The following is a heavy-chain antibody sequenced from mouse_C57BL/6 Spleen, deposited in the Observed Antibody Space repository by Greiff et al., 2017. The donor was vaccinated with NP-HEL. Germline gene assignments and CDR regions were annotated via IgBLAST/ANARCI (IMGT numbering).Heavy chain of an antibody. CDR2: ISSGSSTI. D-gene: IGHD4-1*01. J-gene: IGHJ2*01. V-gene: IGHV5-17*01. Sequence: EVMLVESGGGLVKPGGSLKLSCAASGFTFSDYGMHWVRQAPEKGLEWVAYISSGSSTIYYADTVKGRFTISRDNAKNTLFLQVTRLRSEDTAMYYCARLGYLDYWGQGTTLTVSS. CDR1: GFTFSDYG. CDR3: ARLGYLDY.